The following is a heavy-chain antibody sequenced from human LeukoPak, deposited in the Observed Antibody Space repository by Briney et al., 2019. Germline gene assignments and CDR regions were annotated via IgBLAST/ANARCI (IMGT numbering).Heavy chain of an antibody. CDR3: ARALSLVAVAGTGFDY. D-gene: IGHD6-19*01. J-gene: IGHJ4*02. CDR2: IYYSGST. Sequence: SQTLSLTCTVSGGSISSGGHFWSWIRQHPGKGLEWIGYIYYSGSTNYNPSLKSRVTISVDTSKNQFSLKLSSVTAADTAVYYCARALSLVAVAGTGFDYWGQGTLVTVSS. CDR1: GGSISSGGHF. V-gene: IGHV4-31*03.